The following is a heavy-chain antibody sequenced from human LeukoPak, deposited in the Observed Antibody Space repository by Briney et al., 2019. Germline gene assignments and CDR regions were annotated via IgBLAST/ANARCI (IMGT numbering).Heavy chain of an antibody. D-gene: IGHD6-13*01. Sequence: SETLSLTCAVYGGSFSGYYWTWIRQPPGRGLEGIGEINHSGSTNYNPSLKSRATISVDTSKNQFSLKLSSVTAADTAVYYCARGPSSSWDTYYFDYWGQGTLVTVSS. CDR3: ARGPSSSWDTYYFDY. J-gene: IGHJ4*02. V-gene: IGHV4-34*01. CDR2: INHSGST. CDR1: GGSFSGYY.